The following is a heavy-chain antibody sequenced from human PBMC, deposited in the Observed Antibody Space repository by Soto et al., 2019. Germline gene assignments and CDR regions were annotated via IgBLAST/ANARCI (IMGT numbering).Heavy chain of an antibody. D-gene: IGHD4-17*01. V-gene: IGHV4-31*03. CDR3: AREVPYGDYVGWFDP. CDR1: GGSISSGGYY. J-gene: IGHJ5*02. Sequence: PSETLSLTCTVSGGSISSGGYYWSWIRQHPGKGLEWIGYIYYSRSTYYNPSLKSRVTIAVDTSKNQFSLKLSSVTAADTAVYYCAREVPYGDYVGWFDPWGQGTLVTVSS. CDR2: IYYSRST.